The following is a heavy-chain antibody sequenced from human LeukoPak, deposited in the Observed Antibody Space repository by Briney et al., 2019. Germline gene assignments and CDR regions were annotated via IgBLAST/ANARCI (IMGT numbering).Heavy chain of an antibody. V-gene: IGHV4-34*01. CDR2: INHSGST. Sequence: SETLSLTCAVYGGSFSGYYWSWIRQHPGKGLEWIGEINHSGSTNYNPSLKSRVTMSLDTTKNQFPLKLSSLTAADTAVYYCARDIGWVRGVSRGPFGHWGQGTLVTVSS. CDR3: ARDIGWVRGVSRGPFGH. CDR1: GGSFSGYY. J-gene: IGHJ4*02. D-gene: IGHD3-10*01.